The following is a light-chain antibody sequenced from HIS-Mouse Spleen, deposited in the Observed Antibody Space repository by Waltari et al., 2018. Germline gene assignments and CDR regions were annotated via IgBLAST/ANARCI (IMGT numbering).Light chain of an antibody. V-gene: IGLV2-14*03. CDR2: DVS. CDR3: SSYTSSSTRV. Sequence: QSALTQPASVSGSPGQSIPISCTGTSSDVGGYNYVSLYQQHPGKAPKLMIYDVSNRPSGVSNRFSGSKSGNTASLTISGLQAEDEADYYCSSYTSSSTRVFGGGTKLTVL. J-gene: IGLJ3*02. CDR1: SSDVGGYNY.